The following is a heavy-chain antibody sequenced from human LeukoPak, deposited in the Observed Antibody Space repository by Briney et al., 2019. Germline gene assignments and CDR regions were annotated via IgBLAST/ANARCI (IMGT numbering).Heavy chain of an antibody. CDR1: GGSFSGYY. Sequence: PSETLSLTCAAYGGSFSGYYWSWIRQPPGKGLEWIGEINHSGSTNYNPSLKSRVTISVDTSKNQFSLKLSSVTAADTAVYYCARAPVDFWSGYRKYYFDYWGQGTLVTVSS. J-gene: IGHJ4*02. CDR3: ARAPVDFWSGYRKYYFDY. CDR2: INHSGST. D-gene: IGHD3-3*01. V-gene: IGHV4-34*01.